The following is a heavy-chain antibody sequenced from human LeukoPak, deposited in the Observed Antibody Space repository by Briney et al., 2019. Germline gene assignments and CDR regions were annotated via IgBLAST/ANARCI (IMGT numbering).Heavy chain of an antibody. CDR3: ATSTVAKYDY. Sequence: GGSLRLSCAASGFSFSNAWMNWVRQAPGKGLEWVSVIGGSNGITFYVGSVKGRFTISRDNSKNTLYLQMNSLRAEDTALYYCATSTVAKYDYWGQGTLVAVSS. J-gene: IGHJ4*02. CDR2: IGGSNGIT. CDR1: GFSFSNAW. V-gene: IGHV3-23*01. D-gene: IGHD4-11*01.